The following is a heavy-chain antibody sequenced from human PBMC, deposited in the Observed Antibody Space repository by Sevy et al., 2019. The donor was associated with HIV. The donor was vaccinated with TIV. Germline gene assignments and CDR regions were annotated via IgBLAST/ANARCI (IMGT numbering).Heavy chain of an antibody. D-gene: IGHD2-15*01. V-gene: IGHV1-24*01. Sequence: ASVKVSCKVSGRTLTQLSIHWVRQAPGKGLDWMGTFDPEDDEKIYAQKFQGRVTMTEDTSTDTAFMELSRLRSEDTAVYYCAADRGEDYCSGNSCQRHYYYGLDVWGQGTTVTVSS. CDR2: FDPEDDEK. CDR3: AADRGEDYCSGNSCQRHYYYGLDV. CDR1: GRTLTQLS. J-gene: IGHJ6*02.